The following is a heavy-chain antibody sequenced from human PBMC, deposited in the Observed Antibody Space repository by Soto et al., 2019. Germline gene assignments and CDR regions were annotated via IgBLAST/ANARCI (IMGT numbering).Heavy chain of an antibody. Sequence: PGGSLRLSCAASGFTFSSYGMHWVRQAPGKGLEWVAVIWYDGSNKYYADSVKGRFTISRDNPKNTLYLQMNSLRAEDTAVYYCAKYSKLVTAGRPNYYYYYLAVWGKRTTVTGS. CDR1: GFTFSSYG. J-gene: IGHJ6*03. V-gene: IGHV3-33*06. CDR2: IWYDGSNK. D-gene: IGHD6-6*01. CDR3: AKYSKLVTAGRPNYYYYYLAV.